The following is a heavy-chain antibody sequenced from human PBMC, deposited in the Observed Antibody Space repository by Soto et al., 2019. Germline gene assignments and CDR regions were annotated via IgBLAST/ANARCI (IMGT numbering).Heavy chain of an antibody. CDR3: AKATYGDYDFDY. Sequence: GGSLRLSCAASGFTFDDYAMHWVRQAPGKGLEWVSGISWNSGSIGYADSVKGRFTISRDNAKNSLYLQMNSLRAEDTALYYCAKATYGDYDFDYWGQGTLVTVSS. J-gene: IGHJ4*02. V-gene: IGHV3-9*01. CDR2: ISWNSGSI. D-gene: IGHD4-17*01. CDR1: GFTFDDYA.